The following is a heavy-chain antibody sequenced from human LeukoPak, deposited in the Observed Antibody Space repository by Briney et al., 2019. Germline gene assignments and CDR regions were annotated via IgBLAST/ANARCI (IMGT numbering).Heavy chain of an antibody. J-gene: IGHJ4*02. D-gene: IGHD7-27*01. CDR3: ARGSSWALDY. V-gene: IGHV3-48*03. CDR2: IGSSGGTI. Sequence: GALRLSCAASGFTFSSYEMNWVRQTPGKGLEWVSYIGSSGGTIYYADSVKGRFTISRDNAKNSLYLQMNSLRAEDTAVYYCARGSSWALDYWGQGTLVTVSS. CDR1: GFTFSSYE.